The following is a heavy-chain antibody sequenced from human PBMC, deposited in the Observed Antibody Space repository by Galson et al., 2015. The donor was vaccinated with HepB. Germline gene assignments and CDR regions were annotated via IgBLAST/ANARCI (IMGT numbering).Heavy chain of an antibody. Sequence: SLRLSCAASGFTFSSYWMSWVRQAPGKGLEWVANIKQDGSEKYYVDSVKGRFTISRDNAKNSLYLQMNSLRAEDTAVYYCARHPYYDFWSGYYIVPFEYYYYMDVWGKGTTVTVSS. D-gene: IGHD3-3*01. CDR1: GFTFSSYW. CDR2: IKQDGSEK. V-gene: IGHV3-7*01. CDR3: ARHPYYDFWSGYYIVPFEYYYYMDV. J-gene: IGHJ6*03.